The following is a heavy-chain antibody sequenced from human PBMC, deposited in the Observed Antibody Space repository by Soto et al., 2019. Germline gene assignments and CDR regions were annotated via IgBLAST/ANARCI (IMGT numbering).Heavy chain of an antibody. CDR3: ARQGRYYGSGSYFDF. J-gene: IGHJ4*02. CDR2: IYYSGST. CDR1: GGSISNSNYH. D-gene: IGHD3-10*01. Sequence: QLQLQESGPGLVRPSETLSLTCTVSGGSISNSNYHWGWIRQPPGKGLEWIASIYYSGSTDHNPSLKSRDTRSVDTSKNQFSLKLNSVTAADTAVYYCARQGRYYGSGSYFDFWGQGALVTVSS. V-gene: IGHV4-39*01.